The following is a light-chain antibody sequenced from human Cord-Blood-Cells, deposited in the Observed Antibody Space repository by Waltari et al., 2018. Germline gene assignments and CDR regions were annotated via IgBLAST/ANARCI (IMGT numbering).Light chain of an antibody. CDR2: SNN. J-gene: IGLJ3*02. CDR3: AAWDDSLNGWV. V-gene: IGLV1-44*01. CDR1: SSNTRRNT. Sequence: QSVLTQPPSASGTPGQRVTISCSGSSSNTRRNTVNWYQQRPGTAPKPLIYSNNHRPSGVPDRFSGSKSGTSASLAISGLQSEDEADYYCAAWDDSLNGWVFGGGTKLTVL.